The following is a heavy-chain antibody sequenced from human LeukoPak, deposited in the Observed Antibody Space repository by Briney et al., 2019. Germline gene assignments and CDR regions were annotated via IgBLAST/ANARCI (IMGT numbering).Heavy chain of an antibody. CDR1: GGSFSGYC. D-gene: IGHD5-18*01. J-gene: IGHJ4*02. CDR2: IHYSGAT. V-gene: IGHV4-34*01. Sequence: PSETLSLTCVVYGGSFSGYCWTWIRQPPGKGLEWIEEIHYSGATSYKPSLKSRVTTSGDTSKNQVSLNLRSVTAADTAVYYCARGRLDGYHFDYWGQGALATVSS. CDR3: ARGRLDGYHFDY.